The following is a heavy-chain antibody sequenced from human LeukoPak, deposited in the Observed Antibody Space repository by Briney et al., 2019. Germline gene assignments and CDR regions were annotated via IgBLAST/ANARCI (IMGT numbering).Heavy chain of an antibody. D-gene: IGHD2-2*02. J-gene: IGHJ6*02. CDR3: ARTMSSSHTVYGMDV. Sequence: SETLSLTCAVSGYSISSSNWWGWIRQPPGKVLEWIGYIYYSGSIYYNPSLKSRVTMSVDTSKNQFSLKLSSVTAVDTAVYYCARTMSSSHTVYGMDVWGQGTTVTVSS. V-gene: IGHV4-28*05. CDR2: IYYSGSI. CDR1: GYSISSSNW.